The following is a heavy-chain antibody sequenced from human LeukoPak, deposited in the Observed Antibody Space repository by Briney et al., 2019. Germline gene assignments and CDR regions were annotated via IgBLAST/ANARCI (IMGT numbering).Heavy chain of an antibody. CDR1: GFTFSSYS. CDR2: ISSSSSYI. CDR3: ARVPVGPRTPFDY. V-gene: IGHV3-21*01. Sequence: PGGSLRLSCAASGFTFSSYSMNWVRQAPGKGLEWVSSISSSSSYIYYADSVKGRFTISRDNAKNSLYLQMNSLRAEDTAVYYCARVPVGPRTPFDYWGQGTLVTVSS. J-gene: IGHJ4*02.